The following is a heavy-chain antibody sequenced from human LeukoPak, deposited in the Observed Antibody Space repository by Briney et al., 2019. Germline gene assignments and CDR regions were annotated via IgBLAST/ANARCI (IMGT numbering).Heavy chain of an antibody. CDR3: ARDENYSKDY. CDR1: GYTFTSYG. D-gene: IGHD4-11*01. J-gene: IGHJ4*02. Sequence: ASVKVSCKASGYTFTSYGISWVRQAPGQGLAWMGWISAYNGNTNYAQKLQGRATMTTDTSTSTAYMELRSLRSDDTAVYYGARDENYSKDYWGQGTLVTVSS. V-gene: IGHV1-18*01. CDR2: ISAYNGNT.